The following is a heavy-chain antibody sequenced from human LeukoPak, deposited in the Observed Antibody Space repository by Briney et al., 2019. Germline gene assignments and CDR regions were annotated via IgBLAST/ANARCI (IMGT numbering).Heavy chain of an antibody. V-gene: IGHV3-53*01. J-gene: IGHJ2*01. CDR1: GFTIATKY. CDR2: IYSGATT. D-gene: IGHD3-22*01. CDR3: ARLGGHYHWNLDL. Sequence: GGSLRLNCAASGFTIATKYMNWVRQAPGKGLEWVSIIYSGATTYYADSVRGRFTISRDTSKNTVSLQMNSLRAEDTAVYFCARLGGHYHWNLDLWGGGTLVTVSS.